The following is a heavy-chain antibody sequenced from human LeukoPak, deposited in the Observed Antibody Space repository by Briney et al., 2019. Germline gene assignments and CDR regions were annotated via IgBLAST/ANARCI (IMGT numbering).Heavy chain of an antibody. Sequence: GRSLRLSCAASGFTFSSYAMHWVRQAPGKGLEWVAVISYDGSNKYYADSVKGRFTISRVNSKNTLYLQMNSLRAEDTAVYYCARGILSGIDYWGQGTLVTVSS. CDR2: ISYDGSNK. D-gene: IGHD5/OR15-5a*01. CDR3: ARGILSGIDY. V-gene: IGHV3-30*01. CDR1: GFTFSSYA. J-gene: IGHJ4*02.